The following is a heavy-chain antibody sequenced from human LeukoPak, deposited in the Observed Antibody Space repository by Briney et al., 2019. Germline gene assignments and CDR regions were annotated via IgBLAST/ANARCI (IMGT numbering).Heavy chain of an antibody. Sequence: PGGSLRLSCAASGFTFSSYGMHWVRQVPGKGLEWVSSINANGGSTAYADSVRGRFTISRDNAKNSLYLQMNSLRAEDTAFYYCVRHDFWSGFKGGDYWGQGTLVTVSS. CDR2: INANGGST. D-gene: IGHD3-3*01. V-gene: IGHV3-20*04. CDR1: GFTFSSYG. J-gene: IGHJ4*02. CDR3: VRHDFWSGFKGGDY.